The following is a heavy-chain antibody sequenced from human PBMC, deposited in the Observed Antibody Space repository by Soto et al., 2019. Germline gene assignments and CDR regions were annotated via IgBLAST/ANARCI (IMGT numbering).Heavy chain of an antibody. V-gene: IGHV4-30-4*01. CDR3: ARAFKRYSRPPGPLEY. CDR1: GDSISSGDYY. CDR2: IYYSGNT. J-gene: IGHJ4*02. Sequence: QVQLRESGTGLVKPSQTLSLTCTVSGDSISSGDYYWSWIRQPPGKGLDRIGCIYYSGNTYYNPSLKRRFSISVDTSKNQFFLQLSSVTVADTAVYYCARAFKRYSRPPGPLEYWGLGTLFNVSS. D-gene: IGHD2-2*02.